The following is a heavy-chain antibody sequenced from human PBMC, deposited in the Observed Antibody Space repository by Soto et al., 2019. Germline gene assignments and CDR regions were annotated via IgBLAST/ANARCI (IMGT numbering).Heavy chain of an antibody. D-gene: IGHD3-3*01. J-gene: IGHJ4*02. CDR2: ISYDGSNK. Sequence: PGGSLRLSCAASGFTFSSYAMHWVRQAPSKGLEWVAVISYDGSNKYYADSVKGRFTISRDNSKNTLYLQMNSLRAEDTAVYYCARDPGVIFGVVIIPPGSPDYWGQGTLVTVSS. V-gene: IGHV3-30-3*01. CDR1: GFTFSSYA. CDR3: ARDPGVIFGVVIIPPGSPDY.